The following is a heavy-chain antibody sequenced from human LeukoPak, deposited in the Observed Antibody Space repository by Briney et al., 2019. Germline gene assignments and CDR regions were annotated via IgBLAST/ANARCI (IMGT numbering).Heavy chain of an antibody. Sequence: ASVKVSCKASGGTFSSYAISWVRQAPGQGLEWMGGIIPIFGTANYAQKFQGRVTITADESTSTAYMELSSLRSEDTAVYYCAREGVQWELLWGFDYWGQGTLVTVSS. V-gene: IGHV1-69*13. CDR2: IIPIFGTA. CDR1: GGTFSSYA. CDR3: AREGVQWELLWGFDY. J-gene: IGHJ4*02. D-gene: IGHD1-26*01.